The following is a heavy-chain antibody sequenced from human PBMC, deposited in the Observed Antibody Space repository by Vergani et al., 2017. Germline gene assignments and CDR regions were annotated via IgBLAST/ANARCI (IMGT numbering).Heavy chain of an antibody. CDR3: AKDSAAGTFDYYYGMDV. V-gene: IGHV3-23*01. CDR2: ISGRGNSA. Sequence: EVQLLESGGGLVQPGGSLRLSCAASGFSFSNYGLSWVRQAPGRGLEWVSAISGRGNSAYYADSVKGRFTISRDNSKNTLYLQMYSLRAEDTAVYYCAKDSAAGTFDYYYGMDVWGQGTTVTVSS. J-gene: IGHJ6*02. CDR1: GFSFSNYG. D-gene: IGHD6-13*01.